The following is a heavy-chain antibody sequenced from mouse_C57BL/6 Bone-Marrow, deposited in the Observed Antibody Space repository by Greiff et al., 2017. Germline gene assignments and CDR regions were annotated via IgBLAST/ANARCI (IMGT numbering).Heavy chain of an antibody. CDR3: ANEYGIDD. Sequence: QVQLQQSGAELVRPGTSVKLSCKASGYTFTSYWMHWVKQRPGQGLEWIGVIDPSDSYTTYNQKFKGKATLTVDTSSSTAYMQLSSLTSEDSAVYYFANEYGIDDWGQGTTLTVSS. CDR2: IDPSDSYT. J-gene: IGHJ2*01. V-gene: IGHV1-59*01. CDR1: GYTFTSYW. D-gene: IGHD1-1*01.